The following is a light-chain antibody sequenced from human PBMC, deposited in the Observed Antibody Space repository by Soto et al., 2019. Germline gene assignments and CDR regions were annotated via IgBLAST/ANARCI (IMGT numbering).Light chain of an antibody. Sequence: DIQMTQSPSTLSAFVGDRVTITCRASQSVSNWLAWYQQKPGKAPRLLISKASTLESGVPSRFSGSGSGTEFTLSISSLQPEDFATYYYQQYSSASTFGQGTKLEIK. J-gene: IGKJ2*02. V-gene: IGKV1-5*03. CDR1: QSVSNW. CDR3: QQYSSAST. CDR2: KAS.